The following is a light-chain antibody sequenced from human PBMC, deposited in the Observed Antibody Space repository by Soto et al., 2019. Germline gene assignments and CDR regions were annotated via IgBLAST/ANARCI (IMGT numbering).Light chain of an antibody. Sequence: DIQLTQSPSYLSESVGDRVTISCRASQSLSDYLSWYQQKPGKASKLLIYGASTLQSGVPSRFSGGASGTEFTLTISSLQPEDFATYFCQQCNAYALTFGGGTKVEIK. V-gene: IGKV1-9*01. CDR2: GAS. CDR1: QSLSDY. CDR3: QQCNAYALT. J-gene: IGKJ4*02.